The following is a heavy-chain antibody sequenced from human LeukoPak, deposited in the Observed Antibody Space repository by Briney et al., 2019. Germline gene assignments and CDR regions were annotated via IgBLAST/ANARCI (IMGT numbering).Heavy chain of an antibody. V-gene: IGHV3-21*01. CDR3: ARAKTTSDWFDP. D-gene: IGHD4-17*01. J-gene: IGHJ5*02. Sequence: PGGSLRLSCAASGFTFSSYSMNWVRRAPGKGLEWVSSISSSSSYIYYADSVKGRFTISRDNAENSLYLQMNSLRAEDTAVYYCARAKTTSDWFDPWGQGTLVTVSS. CDR2: ISSSSSYI. CDR1: GFTFSSYS.